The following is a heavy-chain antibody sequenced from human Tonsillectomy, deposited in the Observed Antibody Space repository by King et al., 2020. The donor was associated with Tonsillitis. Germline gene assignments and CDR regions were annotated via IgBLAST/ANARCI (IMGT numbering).Heavy chain of an antibody. D-gene: IGHD5-18*01. Sequence: VQLVESGGGVVQPGGSLRLSCAASGFTFSSYGMHWVRQAPGKGLEWVAFIRYDGSNKYYADSVKGRFTISRDNSKNTLYLQMNSLRAEDTAVYYCWAAMVTLTSDDGRSSHFDYWGQGGLVTVSS. V-gene: IGHV3-30*02. CDR1: GFTFSSYG. J-gene: IGHJ4*02. CDR3: WAAMVTLTSDDGRSSHFDY. CDR2: IRYDGSNK.